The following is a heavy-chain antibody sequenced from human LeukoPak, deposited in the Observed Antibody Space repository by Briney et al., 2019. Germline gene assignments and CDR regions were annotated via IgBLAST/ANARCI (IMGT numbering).Heavy chain of an antibody. D-gene: IGHD1-26*01. CDR2: VYYSGNT. J-gene: IGHJ4*02. Sequence: PSEILSLTCTVSVGSISTYYWSWIRQPPGKGLEWIGYVYYSGNTDYNPSLKSRVTISIDTSKKQFSLKLRSVSAADTAVYYCARGAESYYDRHFDYWGQGTLVTVSS. CDR1: VGSISTYY. CDR3: ARGAESYYDRHFDY. V-gene: IGHV4-59*01.